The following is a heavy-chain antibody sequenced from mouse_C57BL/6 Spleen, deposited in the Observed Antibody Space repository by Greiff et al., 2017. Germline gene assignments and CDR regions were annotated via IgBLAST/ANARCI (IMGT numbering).Heavy chain of an antibody. CDR2: ISSGGSYT. D-gene: IGHD2-1*01. CDR1: GFTFSSYG. V-gene: IGHV5-6*02. CDR3: ARHPSYGNYAMDY. Sequence: DVMLVESGGDLVKPGGSLKLSCAASGFTFSSYGMSWVRQTPVKRLEWVATISSGGSYTYYPDSVKGRFTISRDNAKNTLYLQMSSLKSEDTAMYYCARHPSYGNYAMDYWGQGTSVTVSS. J-gene: IGHJ4*01.